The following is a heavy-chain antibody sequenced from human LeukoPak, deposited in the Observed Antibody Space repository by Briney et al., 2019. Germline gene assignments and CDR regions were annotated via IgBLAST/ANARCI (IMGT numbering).Heavy chain of an antibody. J-gene: IGHJ4*02. CDR2: ISYDGSNK. Sequence: GGSLRLSCAASGFTFSSYAMHWVRQAPGKGLEWVAVISYDGSNKYYADSVKGRFTISRDNSKNTQYLQMNSLRAEDTAVYYCARDPSSAYYFDYWGQGTLVTVS. D-gene: IGHD3-10*01. V-gene: IGHV3-30-3*01. CDR1: GFTFSSYA. CDR3: ARDPSSAYYFDY.